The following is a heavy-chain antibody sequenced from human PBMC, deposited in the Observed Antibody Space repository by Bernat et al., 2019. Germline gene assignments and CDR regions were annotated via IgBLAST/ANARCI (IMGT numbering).Heavy chain of an antibody. Sequence: QVQLVESGGGVVQPGRSLRLSCAASGFTFSSYGMHWVRQAPGKGLEWVAVISYDGSNKSYAGSVKGRFTISRDNSKNTLYLQMNSLRAEDTAVYYCAKSRMYYFDYWGQGTLVTVSS. CDR3: AKSRMYYFDY. J-gene: IGHJ4*02. CDR1: GFTFSSYG. V-gene: IGHV3-30*18. CDR2: ISYDGSNK. D-gene: IGHD2/OR15-2a*01.